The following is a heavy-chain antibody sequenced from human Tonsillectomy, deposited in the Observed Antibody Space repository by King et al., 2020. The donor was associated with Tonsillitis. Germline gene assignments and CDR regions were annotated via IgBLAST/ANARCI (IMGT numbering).Heavy chain of an antibody. Sequence: QLVQSGAEVKKPGESLRISCKGSGYSFTSYWISWVRQMPGKGLEWMGRIDPSDSYTNYSPSFQGHVTISADKSITTAYLQWSSLKASDTAMYYCARAPGYDFWSGYQPDYWGQGTLVTVSS. CDR2: IDPSDSYT. D-gene: IGHD3-3*01. V-gene: IGHV5-10-1*01. CDR3: ARAPGYDFWSGYQPDY. J-gene: IGHJ4*02. CDR1: GYSFTSYW.